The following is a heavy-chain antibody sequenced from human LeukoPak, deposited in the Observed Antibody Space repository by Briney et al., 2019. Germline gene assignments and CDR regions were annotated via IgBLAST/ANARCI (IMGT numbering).Heavy chain of an antibody. CDR2: IYYSGST. V-gene: IGHV4-59*01. J-gene: IGHJ3*02. D-gene: IGHD1-1*01. CDR1: GGSISSYY. CDR3: ARPYNWNDESAFDI. Sequence: PSETLSLTCTVSGGSISSYYWSWIRQPPGKGLEWIGYIYYSGSTNYNPSLKSRVTISVDTSKNQFSLKLSSVTAADTAVYYCARPYNWNDESAFDIWGQGTMVTVSS.